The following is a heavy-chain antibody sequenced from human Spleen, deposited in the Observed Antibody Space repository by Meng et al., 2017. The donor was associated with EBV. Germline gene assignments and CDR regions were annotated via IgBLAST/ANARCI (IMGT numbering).Heavy chain of an antibody. CDR3: ARGLGGHYPTMEY. D-gene: IGHD3-22*01. CDR2: NHHSGTT. Sequence: QSSCSALVHPSGLLAYTCAVSGPSINIGDWLTWARQAPEKGLEWIGENHHSGTTNYNPSLESRVTISIDKSDNQFSLKLTSVTAADTAVYYCARGLGGHYPTMEYWGQATLVTVFS. CDR1: GPSINIGDW. J-gene: IGHJ4*02. V-gene: IGHV4-4*02.